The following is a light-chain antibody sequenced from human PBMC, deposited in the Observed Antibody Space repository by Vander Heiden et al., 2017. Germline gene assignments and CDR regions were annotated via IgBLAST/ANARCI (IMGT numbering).Light chain of an antibody. V-gene: IGKV1-9*01. Sequence: DIQLTQSPSFLSASVGDRVTITCRASQGISSYLAWYQQKPGKAPKLLIYAASTLQSGVPSRFSGSASGTEFTLTINSLQPEDFATYYCQQLNNYSWTFGQGTKVEIK. J-gene: IGKJ1*01. CDR2: AAS. CDR3: QQLNNYSWT. CDR1: QGISSY.